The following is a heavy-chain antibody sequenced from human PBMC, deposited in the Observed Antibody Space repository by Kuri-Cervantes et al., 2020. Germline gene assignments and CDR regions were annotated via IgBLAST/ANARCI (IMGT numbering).Heavy chain of an antibody. J-gene: IGHJ4*02. V-gene: IGHV4-39*07. Sequence: SETLSLTCTVSGGSISSSSYYWGWIRQPPGKGLEWIGSIYYSGSTYYNPSLKSRVTISVNTSKNQLSLKLSSVTAVDTAVYYCARHIGVTTYSDFWGQGTLVTVSS. CDR1: GGSISSSSYY. D-gene: IGHD4-11*01. CDR3: ARHIGVTTYSDF. CDR2: IYYSGST.